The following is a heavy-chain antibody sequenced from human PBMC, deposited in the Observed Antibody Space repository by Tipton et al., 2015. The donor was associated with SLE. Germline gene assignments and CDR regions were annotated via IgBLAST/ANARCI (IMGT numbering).Heavy chain of an antibody. J-gene: IGHJ2*01. V-gene: IGHV4-59*01. D-gene: IGHD2-15*01. Sequence: LRLSCTVSGGSISGYSWSWVRQPPGKGLEWIGYIYHSGSTNYNPSLKSRVTMSVDTSENQFSLKLTPVTAADTAVYYCARDRYCGGGSCFDWFFDLWGRGTLVTVSS. CDR3: ARDRYCGGGSCFDWFFDL. CDR2: IYHSGST. CDR1: GGSISGYS.